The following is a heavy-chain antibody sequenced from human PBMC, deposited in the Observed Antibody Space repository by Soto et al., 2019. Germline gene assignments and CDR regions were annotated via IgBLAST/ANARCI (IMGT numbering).Heavy chain of an antibody. J-gene: IGHJ6*03. D-gene: IGHD3-10*01. V-gene: IGHV4-34*01. CDR1: GGSFSGYY. CDR3: ASGPGGFGRNYYYYYMDV. Sequence: SETLSLTCAVYGGSFSGYYWSWIRQPPGKGLEWIGEINHSGGTNYNPSLKSRVTISVDTSKNQFSLKLSSVTAADTAVYYCASGPGGFGRNYYYYYMDVWGKGTTVTVSS. CDR2: INHSGGT.